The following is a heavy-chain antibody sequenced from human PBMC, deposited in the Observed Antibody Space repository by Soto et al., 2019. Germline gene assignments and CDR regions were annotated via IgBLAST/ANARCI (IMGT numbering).Heavy chain of an antibody. J-gene: IGHJ4*02. CDR3: SRAPFSFSGPYPSVGTYGDYGYFDY. V-gene: IGHV4-30-4*01. Sequence: PSETLSLTCTVSGGSISSGDYYWSWIRQPPGKGLEWIGYIYYSGSTYYNPSLKSRVTISVDTSKKQISLKLSSVTAADTAVNYCSRAPFSFSGPYPSVGTYGDYGYFDYWGQGTLVTVS. CDR2: IYYSGST. CDR1: GGSISSGDYY. D-gene: IGHD4-17*01.